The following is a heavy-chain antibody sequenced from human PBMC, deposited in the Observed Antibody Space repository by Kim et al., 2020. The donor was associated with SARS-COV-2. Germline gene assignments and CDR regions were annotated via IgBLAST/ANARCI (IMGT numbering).Heavy chain of an antibody. J-gene: IGHJ4*02. CDR1: GGSISSYY. V-gene: IGHV4-59*08. D-gene: IGHD3-9*01. Sequence: SETLSLTCTVSGGSISSYYWSWIRQPPGKGLAWIGYIYYSGSTNYNPSLKSRVTISVDTSKNQFSLKLSSVTAADTAVYYCARGRVLRYFDWSVYDYWSQSTLVSVSS. CDR2: IYYSGST. CDR3: ARGRVLRYFDWSVYDY.